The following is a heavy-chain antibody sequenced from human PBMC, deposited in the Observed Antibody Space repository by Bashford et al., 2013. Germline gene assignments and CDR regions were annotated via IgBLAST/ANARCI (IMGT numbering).Heavy chain of an antibody. CDR3: ARWPRGHSQAYGQRNNWSTL. CDR1: EYTFTAYY. J-gene: IGHJ5*02. Sequence: VASVKVSCTASEYTFTAYYLHWVRQAPGRGLEWMGWINPDTGDTDYAQKFRDRISMTRDTSVRTAYMELRGLRLDDTAVYFCARWPRGHSQAYGQRNNWSTLGPTEP. D-gene: IGHD5-18*01. CDR2: INPDTGDT. V-gene: IGHV1-2*02.